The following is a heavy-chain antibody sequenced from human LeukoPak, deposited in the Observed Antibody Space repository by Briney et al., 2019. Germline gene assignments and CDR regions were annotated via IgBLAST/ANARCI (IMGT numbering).Heavy chain of an antibody. CDR3: AREVPAAPFDY. Sequence: GGSLRLSCAASGLTVSSNYMSWVRQAPGKGLEWVAVISYDGSNKYYADSVKGRFTISRDNSKNTLYLQMNSLRAEDTAVYYCAREVPAAPFDYWGQGTLVTVSS. J-gene: IGHJ4*02. D-gene: IGHD2-2*01. CDR2: ISYDGSNK. V-gene: IGHV3-30-3*01. CDR1: GLTVSSNY.